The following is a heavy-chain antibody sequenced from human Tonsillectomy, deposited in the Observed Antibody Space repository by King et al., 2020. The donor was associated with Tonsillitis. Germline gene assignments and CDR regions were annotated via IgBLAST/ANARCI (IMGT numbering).Heavy chain of an antibody. CDR3: PSAQLYNDIWTGYWTVPWYFDL. V-gene: IGHV4-30-4*07. Sequence: VQLQESGPGLVKPSQTLSLTCAVSGGSISSGGYSWSWIRQPPGKGLEWIGYIYYSRSTYYNPSHKSQVTISVDTPKNQSSLKLSSVTAANTALYYRPSAQLYNDIWTGYWTVPWYFDLWGRGTLVTVSS. J-gene: IGHJ2*01. D-gene: IGHD3-9*01. CDR2: IYYSRST. CDR1: GGSISSGGYS.